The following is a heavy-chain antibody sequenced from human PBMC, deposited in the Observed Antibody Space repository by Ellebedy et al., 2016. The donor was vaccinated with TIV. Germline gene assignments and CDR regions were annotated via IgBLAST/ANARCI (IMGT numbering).Heavy chain of an antibody. V-gene: IGHV3-11*06. CDR3: TRVGLGISAFDI. D-gene: IGHD3-3*02. Sequence: PGGSLRLSCAASGFTFNDYYMKWIRQAPGKGLEWVSYISSSSDYTNYANSLKGRFIISRDNAKKSLYLQMHSLRVEDTAVYYCTRVGLGISAFDIWGQGTMVTVSS. CDR1: GFTFNDYY. J-gene: IGHJ3*02. CDR2: ISSSSDYT.